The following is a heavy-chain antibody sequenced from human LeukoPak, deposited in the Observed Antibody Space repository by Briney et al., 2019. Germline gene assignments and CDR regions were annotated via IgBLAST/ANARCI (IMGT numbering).Heavy chain of an antibody. D-gene: IGHD4-23*01. CDR3: AKGKATVVPSDY. CDR1: GFTFSSYW. Sequence: GGSLRLSCVASGFTFSSYWINWVRRAPGKGLEWVGNKKQDRSEKYYVDSVKGRLTISRDNSKNTLYLQMNSLRAEDTAVYYCAKGKATVVPSDYWGQGTLVTVSS. V-gene: IGHV3-7*03. J-gene: IGHJ4*02. CDR2: KKQDRSEK.